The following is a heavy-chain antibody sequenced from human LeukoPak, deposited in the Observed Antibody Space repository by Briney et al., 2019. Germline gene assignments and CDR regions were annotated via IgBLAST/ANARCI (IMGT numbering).Heavy chain of an antibody. CDR3: ARAPNCGGDYYSDS. Sequence: GSLRLSCAASGFTFSSYAMSWIRQPPGKGLEWIGCIYYTGSTDYNPSLKSRISISLDTSKNQFSLKLTSVTAADTAVYYCARAPNCGGDYYSDSWGQGTLVTVSS. CDR1: GFTFSSYA. D-gene: IGHD2-21*02. J-gene: IGHJ4*02. V-gene: IGHV4-59*13. CDR2: IYYTGST.